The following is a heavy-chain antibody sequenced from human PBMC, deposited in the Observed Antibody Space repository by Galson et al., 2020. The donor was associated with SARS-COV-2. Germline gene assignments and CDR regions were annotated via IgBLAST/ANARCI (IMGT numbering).Heavy chain of an antibody. V-gene: IGHV3-23*01. J-gene: IGHJ4*02. CDR2: ISDTGIST. CDR3: AKDRGGSGRYVDLDF. D-gene: IGHD6-19*01. Sequence: GESLKISCAASGFTFRNYFMTWVRQVPGKGLEWVSSISDTGISTFYADSVKGRFTVSRDNSKNTVYQQLNSLRADDTALYYCAKDRGGSGRYVDLDFWGQGTLVTVSS. CDR1: GFTFRNYF.